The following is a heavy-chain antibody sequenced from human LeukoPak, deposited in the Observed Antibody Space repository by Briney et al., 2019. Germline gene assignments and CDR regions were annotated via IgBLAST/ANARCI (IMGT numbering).Heavy chain of an antibody. V-gene: IGHV1-69*04. CDR2: IIPILGIA. D-gene: IGHD6-13*01. CDR3: ARVLLAAAGTDYYYGMDV. Sequence: GASVKVSCKASGGTFSSCAISWVRQAPGQGLEWMGRIIPILGIANYAQKFQGRVTITADKSTSTAYMELSSLRSEDTAVYYCARVLLAAAGTDYYYGMDVWGQGTTVTVSS. J-gene: IGHJ6*02. CDR1: GGTFSSCA.